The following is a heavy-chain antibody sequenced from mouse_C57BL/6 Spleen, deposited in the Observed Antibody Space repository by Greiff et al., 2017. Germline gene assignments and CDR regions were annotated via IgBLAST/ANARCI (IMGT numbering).Heavy chain of an antibody. CDR2: IYPGDGDT. CDR1: GYAFSSYW. V-gene: IGHV1-80*01. Sequence: LQQSGASVKISCKASGYAFSSYWMNWVKQRPGKGLEWIGQIYPGDGDTNYNGKFKGKATLTADKSSSTAYMQLSSLTSEDSAVYFCARLYYYGSSYYFDYWGQGTTLTVSS. D-gene: IGHD1-1*01. J-gene: IGHJ2*01. CDR3: ARLYYYGSSYYFDY.